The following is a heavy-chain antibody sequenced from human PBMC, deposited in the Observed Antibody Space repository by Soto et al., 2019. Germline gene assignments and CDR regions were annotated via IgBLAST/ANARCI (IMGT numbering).Heavy chain of an antibody. CDR3: ARDPCCQYSHVISGLHN. J-gene: IGHJ4*02. Sequence: GGSLTLSCGVSGFSVSSNYMNWVRQSPGKGLEWVSVMYSGSDTHYTDPVKARFTVSRDTSENTLFLEMKSLRAEDPAIYYCARDPCCQYSHVISGLHNWGLGNLVTVSS. V-gene: IGHV3-53*01. D-gene: IGHD3-22*01. CDR2: MYSGSDT. CDR1: GFSVSSNY.